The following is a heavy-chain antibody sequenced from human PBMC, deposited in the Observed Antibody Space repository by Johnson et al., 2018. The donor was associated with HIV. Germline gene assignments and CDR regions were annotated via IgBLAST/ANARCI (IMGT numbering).Heavy chain of an antibody. D-gene: IGHD3-16*01. CDR3: AKVAVATAAGGVALDD. CDR1: EFTFSNYG. J-gene: IGHJ3*01. CDR2: VWFDGRHK. V-gene: IGHV3-33*06. Sequence: QVLLVESGGGVVQPGRSLKLSCAASEFTFSNYGMHWVRQAPGKGLEWVAVVWFDGRHKYYLDSVKGRFTISRDDSKNTLYLQMNSLRVEEAAVYHCAKVAVATAAGGVALDDWSPGTMVTVSS.